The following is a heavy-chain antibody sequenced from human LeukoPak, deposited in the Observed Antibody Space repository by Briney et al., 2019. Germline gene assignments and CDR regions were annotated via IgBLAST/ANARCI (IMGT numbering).Heavy chain of an antibody. J-gene: IGHJ4*02. CDR2: ISSSGSTI. CDR3: ARVSDASPVIEYYSDY. D-gene: IGHD2/OR15-2a*01. CDR1: GFTFSDYY. Sequence: GGSLRLSCAASGFTFSDYYMSWIRQAPGKGLEWVSYISSSGSTIYYADSVKGRFTISRDNAKNSLYLQMNSLRAEDTAVYYCARVSDASPVIEYYSDYWGQGTLVTVSS. V-gene: IGHV3-11*01.